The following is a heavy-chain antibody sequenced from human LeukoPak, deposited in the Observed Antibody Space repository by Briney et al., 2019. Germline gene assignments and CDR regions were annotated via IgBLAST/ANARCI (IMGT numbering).Heavy chain of an antibody. D-gene: IGHD4-11*01. CDR2: IIPIFGTA. Sequence: ASVKVSCKPSGGTFSSYTISWVRQAPGQGLEWMGRIIPIFGTANYAQKFQGRVTITADKSTSTAYMELSSLRSEDTVVYYCARSYSNYDYYYYYMDVWGKGTTVTVSS. CDR1: GGTFSSYT. CDR3: ARSYSNYDYYYYYMDV. V-gene: IGHV1-69*08. J-gene: IGHJ6*03.